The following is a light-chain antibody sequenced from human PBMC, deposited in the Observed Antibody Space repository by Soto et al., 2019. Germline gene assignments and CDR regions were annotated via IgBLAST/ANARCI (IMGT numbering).Light chain of an antibody. V-gene: IGLV1-44*01. Sequence: QSVLTQPASVSASPGQSITISCTGTSSDVGGYNYVSWYQQHPGTAPKLLIYSNNQRPSGVPDRFSGSKSGTSASLAISGLQSEDEADYYCAAWDDSLNGLFGGGTKLTVL. CDR3: AAWDDSLNGL. CDR2: SNN. J-gene: IGLJ2*01. CDR1: SSDVGGYN.